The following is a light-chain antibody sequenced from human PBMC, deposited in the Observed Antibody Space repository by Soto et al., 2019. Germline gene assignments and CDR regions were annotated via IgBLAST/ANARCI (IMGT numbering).Light chain of an antibody. V-gene: IGLV2-14*01. CDR2: DVS. Sequence: QSVLTQPASVSGSPGQSITISCTGTSSDVGGYNYVSWYQQHPGKAPKLMIYDVSNRPSGVSNRFSGSKSGNTASLTISGLQAEDEADYYYSSYTSSSTKVVFGGGTKVTVL. CDR3: SSYTSSSTKVV. CDR1: SSDVGGYNY. J-gene: IGLJ2*01.